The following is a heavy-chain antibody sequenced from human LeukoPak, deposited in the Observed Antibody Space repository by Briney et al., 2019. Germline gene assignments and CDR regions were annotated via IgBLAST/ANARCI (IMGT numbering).Heavy chain of an antibody. J-gene: IGHJ6*02. V-gene: IGHV1-46*01. CDR2: IDPSGGST. Sequence: ASVKVSCKASGYTFTSYYMHWVGQAPGQGLEWMGIIDPSGGSTSYAQKFQGRVTMTRDTSTSTVYMELSSLRSEDTAVYYCASVPRRYYGSGSNYYGMDVWGQGTTVTVSS. D-gene: IGHD3-10*01. CDR3: ASVPRRYYGSGSNYYGMDV. CDR1: GYTFTSYY.